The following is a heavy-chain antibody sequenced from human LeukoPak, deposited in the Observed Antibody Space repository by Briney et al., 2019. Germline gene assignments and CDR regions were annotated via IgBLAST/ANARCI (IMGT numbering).Heavy chain of an antibody. V-gene: IGHV4-39*01. CDR1: GGSISSSSYY. Sequence: PSETLSLTCTVSGGSISSSSYYWGWIRQPPGKGLEWIGRIYYSGSTYYNPSLKSRVTISVDTSKNQFSLKLSSVTAADTAVYYCARHIPPPYYDILTGYSLFDYWGQGTLVTVSS. CDR2: IYYSGST. CDR3: ARHIPPPYYDILTGYSLFDY. J-gene: IGHJ4*02. D-gene: IGHD3-9*01.